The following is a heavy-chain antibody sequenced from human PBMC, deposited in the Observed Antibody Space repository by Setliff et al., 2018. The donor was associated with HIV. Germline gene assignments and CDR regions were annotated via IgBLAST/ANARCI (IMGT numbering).Heavy chain of an antibody. V-gene: IGHV3-30*14. CDR2: ISSDGTNK. CDR1: GFTFSNYA. Sequence: GGSLRLSCAASGFTFSNYAIHWVRQAPGKGPEWVAVISSDGTNKYLAYSVRGRFTISRDNSKNTVFLQMNSLRAEDTAVYYCARDRQITAAGRSNYYYGMDVWGQGTTVTVSS. J-gene: IGHJ6*02. D-gene: IGHD6-13*01. CDR3: ARDRQITAAGRSNYYYGMDV.